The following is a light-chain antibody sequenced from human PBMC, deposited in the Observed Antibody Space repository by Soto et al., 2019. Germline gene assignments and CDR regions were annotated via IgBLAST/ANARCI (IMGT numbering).Light chain of an antibody. CDR2: AAS. CDR1: QGIRNA. CDR3: LQDYNYPWT. J-gene: IGKJ1*01. Sequence: AIQMTQSPSSLSASVGDRVTITCRASQGIRNALGWYQQKPGKAPKLLIYAASTLQSGVPSRFSGSGSGTGFNITISSLQPEDCETYYCLQDYNYPWTFGQGTKVEIK. V-gene: IGKV1-6*01.